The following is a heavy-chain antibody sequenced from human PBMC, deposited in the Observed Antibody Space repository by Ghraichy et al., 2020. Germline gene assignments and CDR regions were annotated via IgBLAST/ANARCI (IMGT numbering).Heavy chain of an antibody. V-gene: IGHV4-30-2*01. CDR3: AGTLRLGELSYAFDI. D-gene: IGHD3-16*02. CDR2: IYHSGST. J-gene: IGHJ3*02. Sequence: SETLSLTCAVSGGSISSGGYSWSWIRQPPGKGLEWIGYIYHSGSTYYNPSLKSRVTISVDRSKNQFSLKLSSVTAADTAVYYCAGTLRLGELSYAFDIWGQGTMVTVSS. CDR1: GGSISSGGYS.